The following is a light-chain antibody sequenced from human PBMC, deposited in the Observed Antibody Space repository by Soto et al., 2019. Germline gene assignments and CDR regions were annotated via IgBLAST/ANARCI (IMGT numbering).Light chain of an antibody. CDR3: QQANTFPYP. CDR2: AAS. V-gene: IGKV1-12*01. J-gene: IGKJ3*01. CDR1: QSINKW. Sequence: DVPMTQSPSSVSASVGDRVTITCRASQSINKWLAWYQQKPGKAPKLLIYAASSLQSGVPSRFSDSGSGTDFPLTIKSLQPEDSATYYCQQANTFPYPFGPGTTVDIK.